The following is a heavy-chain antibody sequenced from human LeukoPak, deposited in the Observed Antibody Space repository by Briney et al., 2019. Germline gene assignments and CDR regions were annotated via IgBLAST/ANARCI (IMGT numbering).Heavy chain of an antibody. CDR2: ISSSSSYI. CDR3: AKGTPRVYYDSSGYWY. D-gene: IGHD3-22*01. Sequence: GGSLRLSCAASGFTFSSYSMNWVRQAPGKGLEWVSSISSSSSYIYYADSVKGRFTISRDNAKNSLYLQMNSLRAEDTAVYYCAKGTPRVYYDSSGYWYWGQGTLVTVSS. V-gene: IGHV3-21*04. CDR1: GFTFSSYS. J-gene: IGHJ4*02.